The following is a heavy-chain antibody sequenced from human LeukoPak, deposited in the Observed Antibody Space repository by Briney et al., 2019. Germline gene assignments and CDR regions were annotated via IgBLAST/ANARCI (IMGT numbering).Heavy chain of an antibody. CDR2: IVVNGGST. Sequence: GGSLRLSCAASGFSFSSKNMNWVRQAPGKGLEWISYIVVNGGSTLYADSVGAGFTISRENAKNCLYLQMNSLRLGESAFYYCARGYGSGRVHYWGRGTLVTVSS. D-gene: IGHD6-25*01. CDR1: GFSFSSKN. J-gene: IGHJ4*02. V-gene: IGHV3-48*04. CDR3: ARGYGSGRVHY.